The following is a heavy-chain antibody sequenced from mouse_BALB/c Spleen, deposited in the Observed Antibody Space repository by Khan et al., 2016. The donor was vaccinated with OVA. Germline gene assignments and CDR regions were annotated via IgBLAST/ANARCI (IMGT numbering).Heavy chain of an antibody. D-gene: IGHD1-1*01. Sequence: QVQLQQSGAELAKPGASVKMSCKASGYTFTSYWMHWVKQRPGQGLEWIGYINPSSDYTEYNQKFKDKATLTADKSSSTAYMQLTSLTSEDSAVYYCVNHGSSSGWFNYWGQGTLVTVSA. J-gene: IGHJ3*01. CDR2: INPSSDYT. CDR3: VNHGSSSGWFNY. CDR1: GYTFTSYW. V-gene: IGHV1-7*01.